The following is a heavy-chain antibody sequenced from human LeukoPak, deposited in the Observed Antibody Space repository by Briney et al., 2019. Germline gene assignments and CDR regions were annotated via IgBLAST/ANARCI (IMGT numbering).Heavy chain of an antibody. CDR1: GVAIGSSW. J-gene: IGHJ1*01. CDR2: VNTGGSVQ. Sequence: GGSLRLSCIASGVAIGSSWMSWVRQSPGKRLEWVANVNTGGSVQNYVDSVTGRFTISRDNAKNSLYLQMNNLRADEPAVYYCATTFPYCSEDNCALGGQGTLVTVSS. CDR3: ATTFPYCSEDNCAL. D-gene: IGHD2-15*01. V-gene: IGHV3-7*01.